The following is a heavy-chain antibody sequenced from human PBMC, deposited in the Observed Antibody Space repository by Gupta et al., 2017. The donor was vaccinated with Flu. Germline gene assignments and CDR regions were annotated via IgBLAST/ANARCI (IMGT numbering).Heavy chain of an antibody. V-gene: IGHV3-9*01. Sequence: MHWVRQGPGKGLEWVSGITWDSINRAYADPVRGRFTISRDNAKHSLYLQMDSLRAEDTALYSCVKDRRGFEITLGVRPFDIWGQGTRVTVSS. D-gene: IGHD3-10*01. CDR3: VKDRRGFEITLGVRPFDI. CDR2: ITWDSINR. J-gene: IGHJ3*02.